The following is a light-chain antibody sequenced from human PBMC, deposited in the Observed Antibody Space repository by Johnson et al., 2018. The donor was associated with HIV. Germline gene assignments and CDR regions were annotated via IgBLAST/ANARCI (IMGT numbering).Light chain of an antibody. CDR2: DNN. V-gene: IGLV1-51*01. CDR1: SSNIGNNY. Sequence: QSVLTQPPSVSAAPGQKVTISCSGSSSNIGNNYVSWYQQLPGTAPKLLIYDNNKRPSGIPDRFSGSKSGTSATLGITGLQTGDEADYYCGTWDSSPSAGGVFGTGTKVPVL. J-gene: IGLJ1*01. CDR3: GTWDSSPSAGGV.